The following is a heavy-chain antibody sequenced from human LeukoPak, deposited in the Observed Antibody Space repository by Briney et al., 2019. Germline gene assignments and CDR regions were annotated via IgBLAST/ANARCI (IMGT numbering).Heavy chain of an antibody. J-gene: IGHJ4*02. V-gene: IGHV3-74*01. Sequence: GGSLRLSCAASGFSFSTSWMHWVRQTPGKGLVWVARLQSDGTTIYADSVKGRFTISRDNAKNTLYLQMNSLRAEDTAFYYCAREAASCGGDCLDYWGQGTLVTVSS. CDR2: LQSDGTT. D-gene: IGHD2-21*01. CDR3: AREAASCGGDCLDY. CDR1: GFSFSTSW.